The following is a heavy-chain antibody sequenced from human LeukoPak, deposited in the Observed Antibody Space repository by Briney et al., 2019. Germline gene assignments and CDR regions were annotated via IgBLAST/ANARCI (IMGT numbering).Heavy chain of an antibody. CDR2: INPSGGST. Sequence: ASVKVSCKASGYTFTSYYMHWVRQAPGQGLEWMGIINPSGGSTSYAQKFQGRVTMTRDMSTSTVYMELSSLRSEDTAVYYCARSVGARMFLVYWGQGTLVTVSS. V-gene: IGHV1-46*01. CDR1: GYTFTSYY. J-gene: IGHJ4*02. D-gene: IGHD1-26*01. CDR3: ARSVGARMFLVY.